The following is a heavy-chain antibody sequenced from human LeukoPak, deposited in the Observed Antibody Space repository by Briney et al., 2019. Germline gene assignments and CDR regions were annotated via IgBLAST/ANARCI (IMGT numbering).Heavy chain of an antibody. D-gene: IGHD3-9*01. Sequence: PSETLSLTCTVSGGSVSSYYWSWIRQPPGKGLEWIGSIYHSGSTYYNPSLKSRVTISVDTSKNQFSLKLSSVTAADTAVYYCARVGVRYFDWLHIRYYFDYWGQGTLVTVSS. J-gene: IGHJ4*02. V-gene: IGHV4-59*08. CDR1: GGSVSSYY. CDR3: ARVGVRYFDWLHIRYYFDY. CDR2: IYHSGST.